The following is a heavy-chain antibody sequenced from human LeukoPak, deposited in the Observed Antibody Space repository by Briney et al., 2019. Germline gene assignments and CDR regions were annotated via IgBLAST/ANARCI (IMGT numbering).Heavy chain of an antibody. Sequence: PGGSLRLSCAAPGFTFSSYAMSWVRQAPGKGLEWVSAISGSGGSTYYADSVKGRFTISRDNSKNTLYLQMNSLRAEDTAVYYCAKEYCSSTSCSVFDPWGQGTLVTVSS. CDR3: AKEYCSSTSCSVFDP. J-gene: IGHJ5*02. CDR1: GFTFSSYA. V-gene: IGHV3-23*01. D-gene: IGHD2-2*01. CDR2: ISGSGGST.